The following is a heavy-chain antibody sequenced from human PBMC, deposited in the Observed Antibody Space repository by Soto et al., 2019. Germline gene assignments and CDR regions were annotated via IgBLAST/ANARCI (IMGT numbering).Heavy chain of an antibody. CDR2: IIPIFGTA. D-gene: IGHD6-13*01. Sequence: VKVSCKASGGTFSSYAISWVRQAPGQGLEWMGGIIPIFGTANYAQKFQGRVTITADKSTSTAYMELSSLRSEDTAVYYCARDGDSSQLSYSSYGMHFWGQGTTVTVSS. CDR1: GGTFSSYA. V-gene: IGHV1-69*06. J-gene: IGHJ6*02. CDR3: ARDGDSSQLSYSSYGMHF.